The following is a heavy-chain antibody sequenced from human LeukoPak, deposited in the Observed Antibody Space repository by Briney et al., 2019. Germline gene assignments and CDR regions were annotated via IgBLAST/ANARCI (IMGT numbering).Heavy chain of an antibody. D-gene: IGHD3-22*01. Sequence: GGSLRLSCGASGFTFSSYSMNWVRQAPGKGLEWVSYISSSSRTIYDADSVKGRFTISRDNAQNSLYLQMNSLRDEDTAVYYCARGDSSGYPYYFDYWGQGTPVTVSS. V-gene: IGHV3-48*02. CDR1: GFTFSSYS. J-gene: IGHJ4*02. CDR2: ISSSSRTI. CDR3: ARGDSSGYPYYFDY.